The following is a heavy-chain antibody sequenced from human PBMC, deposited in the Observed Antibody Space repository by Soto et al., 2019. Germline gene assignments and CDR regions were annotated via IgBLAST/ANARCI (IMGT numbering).Heavy chain of an antibody. D-gene: IGHD2-15*01. CDR3: VKDCGGGGSCTD. CDR1: GFFFSSSA. V-gene: IGHV3-23*01. CDR2: IGGSGSTT. J-gene: IGHJ4*02. Sequence: EVQLLESGGGLVQPGGSLRLSCAASGFFFSSSAMSWVRQAPGKGLEWVSTIGGSGSTTYFADSVRGRFTISRDNSKKTVYLQVNSLRADDTALYYCVKDCGGGGSCTDWGPGTRVTVSS.